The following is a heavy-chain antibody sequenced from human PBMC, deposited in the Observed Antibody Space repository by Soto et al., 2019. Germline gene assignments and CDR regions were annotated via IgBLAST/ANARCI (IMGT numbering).Heavy chain of an antibody. Sequence: VASVKVSCKASGYTFTRDYMHWVRQAPGQGLEWMGIINPNGGSTSSAQKFQGRVTMTRDTSTSTVYMELSSLRSEDTAVYYCARGGDSYEYFYYYGMDVWGQGTTVTVSS. CDR1: GYTFTRDY. CDR2: INPNGGST. CDR3: ARGGDSYEYFYYYGMDV. D-gene: IGHD5-18*01. J-gene: IGHJ6*02. V-gene: IGHV1-46*01.